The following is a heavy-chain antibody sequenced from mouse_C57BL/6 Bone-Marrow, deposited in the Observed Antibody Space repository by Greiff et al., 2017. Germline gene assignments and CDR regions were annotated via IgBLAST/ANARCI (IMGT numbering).Heavy chain of an antibody. CDR3: SRESNWDYFDY. V-gene: IGHV1-69*01. CDR2: IDPSDSYT. J-gene: IGHJ2*01. CDR1: GYTFTSYW. D-gene: IGHD4-1*01. Sequence: QVQLQQPGAELVIPGASVKLSCKASGYTFTSYWMHWVKQRPGQGLEWIGEIDPSDSYTNYNQKFKGKSTLTVDKSSSTAYMQLSNLTSEDSAVYYCSRESNWDYFDYWGQGTTLTVSS.